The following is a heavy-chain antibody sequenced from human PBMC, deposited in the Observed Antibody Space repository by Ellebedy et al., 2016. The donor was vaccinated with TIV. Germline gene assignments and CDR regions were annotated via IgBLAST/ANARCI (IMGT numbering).Heavy chain of an antibody. CDR2: INSDGRST. CDR3: ARRQWPHYFDY. D-gene: IGHD6-19*01. J-gene: IGHJ4*02. Sequence: GESLKISCAASGFTFSSYWMHWVRQAPGKGLVWVSRINSDGRSTSYADFVKGRFTISRDNAKNTLYLQMNSLRAEDTAVYYCARRQWPHYFDYWGQGTLVTVSS. V-gene: IGHV3-74*01. CDR1: GFTFSSYW.